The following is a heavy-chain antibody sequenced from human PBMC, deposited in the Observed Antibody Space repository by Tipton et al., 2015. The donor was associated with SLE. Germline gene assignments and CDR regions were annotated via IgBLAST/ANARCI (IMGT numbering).Heavy chain of an antibody. CDR1: GGSISSYY. CDR3: ARDVSSGWYFDL. CDR2: IYYSGST. V-gene: IGHV4-59*01. Sequence: TLSLTCTVSGGSISSYYWSWIRQPPGKGLEWIGYIYYSGSTNYNPSLKSRVTISVDTSKNQFSLKLSSVTAADTAVYYCARDVSSGWYFDLWGRGTLVTVSP. D-gene: IGHD6-19*01. J-gene: IGHJ2*01.